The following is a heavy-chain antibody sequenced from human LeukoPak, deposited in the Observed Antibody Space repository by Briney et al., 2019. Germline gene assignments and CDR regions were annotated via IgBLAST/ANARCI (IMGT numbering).Heavy chain of an antibody. D-gene: IGHD2-15*01. CDR3: VRGGPSTWS. CDR2: INDDGSDT. CDR1: TFKLYW. J-gene: IGHJ5*02. Sequence: GGSLRLSCAVSTFKLYWMHWVRQAPGKGPVWVSRINDDGSDTTYADSVKGRFTISRDDAKNMLFLQMNSLRAEDTAVYYCVRGGPSTWSWGQGTLVTVSS. V-gene: IGHV3-74*01.